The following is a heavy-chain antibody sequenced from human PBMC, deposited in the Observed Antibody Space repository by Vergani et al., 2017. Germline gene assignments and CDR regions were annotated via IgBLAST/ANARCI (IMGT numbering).Heavy chain of an antibody. D-gene: IGHD2-2*01. CDR3: ARGRVVPAAAPLDYYYYGMDV. J-gene: IGHJ6*02. Sequence: QVQLVQSGAEVKKPGASVKVSCKASGYTFTGYYMHWVRQAPGQGLEWMGWINPNSGGTNYAQKFQGRVTMTRDTSISTAYMELSRLRSDDTVVYYCARGRVVPAAAPLDYYYYGMDVWGQGTTVTVSS. CDR2: INPNSGGT. V-gene: IGHV1-2*02. CDR1: GYTFTGYY.